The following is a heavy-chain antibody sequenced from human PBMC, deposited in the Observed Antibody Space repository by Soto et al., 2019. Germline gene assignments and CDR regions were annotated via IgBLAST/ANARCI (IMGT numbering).Heavy chain of an antibody. V-gene: IGHV4-59*08. Sequence: SETLSLTCTVSGGSISNYYWSWIRQPPGKGLEWVGYVHDSGSSNYNPSLKSRVTMSVDTSKNQFSLKLNSVTAADTAVYYCARHHKYYDILTGYYRDYGMDVWGQGTTVTVS. CDR2: VHDSGSS. CDR1: GGSISNYY. D-gene: IGHD3-9*01. J-gene: IGHJ6*02. CDR3: ARHHKYYDILTGYYRDYGMDV.